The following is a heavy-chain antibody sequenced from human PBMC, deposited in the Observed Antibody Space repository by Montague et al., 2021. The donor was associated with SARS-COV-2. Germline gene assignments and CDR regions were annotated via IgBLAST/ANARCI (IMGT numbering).Heavy chain of an antibody. CDR3: ARSRANVPSRPGFDY. V-gene: IGHV4-61*01. Sequence: SETLSLTCTVSGASVASGNFYWSWIRQPPGKGLEWIGYMYYTGHTNYNPSLESRVTMPVDPSKNQSSLTLTSVTAADTAVYYCARSRANVPSRPGFDYWGQGALVTVSS. CDR2: MYYTGHT. D-gene: IGHD6-6*01. CDR1: GASVASGNFY. J-gene: IGHJ4*02.